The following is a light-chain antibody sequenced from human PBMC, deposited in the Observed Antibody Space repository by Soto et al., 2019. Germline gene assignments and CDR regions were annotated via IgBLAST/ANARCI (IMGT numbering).Light chain of an antibody. Sequence: IVMTQSPATLSVSPGERATLSCRASQSVSSNLAWYQQKPGQAPRLLIYGASTRATGIPARFSGSGSGTEFTLTISSLQSEDFAVYYCQQYNNWPRTFGPGTKGDIX. CDR1: QSVSSN. J-gene: IGKJ1*01. CDR2: GAS. V-gene: IGKV3-15*01. CDR3: QQYNNWPRT.